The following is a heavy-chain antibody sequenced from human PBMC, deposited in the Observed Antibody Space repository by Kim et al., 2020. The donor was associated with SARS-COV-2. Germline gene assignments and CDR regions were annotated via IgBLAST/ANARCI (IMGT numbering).Heavy chain of an antibody. J-gene: IGHJ4*02. Sequence: GGSLSLSCAGSGFTFSRNSVNWVRQAPGKGLEWVSYISSTSSAIYYPDSVKGRFTISRDNAKNSVFLQMDSLRDEDTAVYYCARALDCTTTTCYAGNCDYWGQGTLVTVSS. V-gene: IGHV3-48*02. D-gene: IGHD2-2*01. CDR1: GFTFSRNS. CDR2: ISSTSSAI. CDR3: ARALDCTTTTCYAGNCDY.